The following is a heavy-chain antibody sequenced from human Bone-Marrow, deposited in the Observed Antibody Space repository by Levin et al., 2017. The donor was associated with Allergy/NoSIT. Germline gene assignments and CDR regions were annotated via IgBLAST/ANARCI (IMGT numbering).Heavy chain of an antibody. CDR3: QLANVWRKDFDY. CDR2: ISHSGTT. Sequence: SETLSLTCSVSGVSISGRTYYWGWIRQPPGKGLEWIGSISHSGTTYYNPSLKSRLTMSVDPSSNQFPLKLTSVSAAASAAFYFQLANVWRKDFDYWGQGARVTVSS. V-gene: IGHV4-39*01. J-gene: IGHJ4*02. D-gene: IGHD3-3*02. CDR1: GVSISGRTYY.